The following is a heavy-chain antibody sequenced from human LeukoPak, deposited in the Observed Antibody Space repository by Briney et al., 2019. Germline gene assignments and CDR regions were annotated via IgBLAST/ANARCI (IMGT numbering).Heavy chain of an antibody. CDR1: GGSISSGDYY. D-gene: IGHD1-1*01. J-gene: IGHJ4*02. CDR3: ARASSNWYVSIDY. CDR2: IYYSGST. Sequence: PSQTLSLTCTVSGGSISSGDYYWSWIRQPPGQGLEWIGYIYYSGSTYYNPSLKSRVTISVDTSKNQFSLKLSSVTAADTAVYYCARASSNWYVSIDYWGQGTLVTASS. V-gene: IGHV4-30-4*01.